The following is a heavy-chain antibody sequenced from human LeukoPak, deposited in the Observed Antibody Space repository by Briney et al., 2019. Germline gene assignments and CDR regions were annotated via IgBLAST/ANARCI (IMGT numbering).Heavy chain of an antibody. Sequence: PGGSLRLSCAASGFTFSRYSMNWVRQAPGKGREWVSSISSISSYIYYADSVKGRFTISRDNAKNSLYLQMNSLRAEDTAVYYCATPIAAAGPVWYYMDVWGKGTTVTVSS. CDR2: ISSISSYI. D-gene: IGHD6-13*01. CDR1: GFTFSRYS. CDR3: ATPIAAAGPVWYYMDV. J-gene: IGHJ6*03. V-gene: IGHV3-21*01.